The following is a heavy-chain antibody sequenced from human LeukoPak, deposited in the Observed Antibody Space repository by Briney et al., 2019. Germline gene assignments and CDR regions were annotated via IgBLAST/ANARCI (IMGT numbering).Heavy chain of an antibody. CDR3: ARDQWHYDILTGYYNPGYYYMDV. CDR2: IYTSGST. Sequence: PSETLSLTCTVSGGSISSGSYYWSWIRQPAGKGLEWIGRIYTSGSTNCNPSLKSRVTISVDTSKNQFSLKLSSVTAADTAVYYCARDQWHYDILTGYYNPGYYYMDVWGKGTTVTVSS. D-gene: IGHD3-9*01. CDR1: GGSISSGSYY. J-gene: IGHJ6*03. V-gene: IGHV4-61*02.